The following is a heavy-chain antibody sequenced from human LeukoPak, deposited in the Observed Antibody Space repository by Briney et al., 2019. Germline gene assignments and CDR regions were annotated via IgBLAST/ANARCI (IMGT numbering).Heavy chain of an antibody. J-gene: IGHJ3*02. CDR3: AKGRSILWFGELSLYDAFDI. CDR1: GFTFSSYA. D-gene: IGHD3-10*01. V-gene: IGHV3-23*01. Sequence: GGSLRLSCAASGFTFSSYAMSWVRQAPGKGLEWVSAISGSGGSTYYADSVKGRFTISRDNSKNTLYLQMNSLRAEDTAVYYCAKGRSILWFGELSLYDAFDILGQGTMVTVSS. CDR2: ISGSGGST.